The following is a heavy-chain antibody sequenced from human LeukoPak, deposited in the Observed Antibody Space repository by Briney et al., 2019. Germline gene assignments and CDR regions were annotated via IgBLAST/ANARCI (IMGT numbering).Heavy chain of an antibody. CDR3: ARAGGRDNSYGFQDY. J-gene: IGHJ4*02. CDR1: GGSISSGSYS. V-gene: IGHV4-61*02. CDR2: IFTSGST. Sequence: PSDPLSLTCTVSGGSISSGSYSWSWIRQPAGKGLEWIGRIFTSGSTDYNPSLKSRVTISIDTSINQFSLKLSSVTAADTATYYCARAGGRDNSYGFQDYWGQGTLVTVSS. D-gene: IGHD5-18*01.